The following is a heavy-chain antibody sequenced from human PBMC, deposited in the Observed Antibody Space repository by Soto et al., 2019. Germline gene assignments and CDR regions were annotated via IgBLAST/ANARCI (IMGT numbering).Heavy chain of an antibody. CDR1: GGSITSSSHF. CDR2: IYFTGNT. Sequence: SETLSLTCTASGGSITSSSHFWGWVRQPPGKGLEWIGTIYFTGNTYYTPSLKSRLTMSIDTSKNEFSLRLNSVTAADTAVYYCAGQTFTTDPASYGRSNWFDTWGPGTLVTVSS. V-gene: IGHV4-39*01. CDR3: AGQTFTTDPASYGRSNWFDT. J-gene: IGHJ5*02. D-gene: IGHD3-16*01.